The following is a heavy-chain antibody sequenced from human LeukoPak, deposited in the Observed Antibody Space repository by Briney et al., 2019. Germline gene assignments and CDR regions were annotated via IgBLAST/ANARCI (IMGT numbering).Heavy chain of an antibody. D-gene: IGHD1/OR15-1a*01. V-gene: IGHV1-8*01. J-gene: IGHJ4*02. CDR2: MNPVSGNA. CDR1: GYTFTNFD. Sequence: ASVKVSCKASGYTFTNFDINWVRQAPGQGLEWMGWMNPVSGNAGSAQKFQGRVTLTRDTSISTAYMELSSLTSDDTAFYYCARAPMGTAPLYWGQGTLVTVSS. CDR3: ARAPMGTAPLY.